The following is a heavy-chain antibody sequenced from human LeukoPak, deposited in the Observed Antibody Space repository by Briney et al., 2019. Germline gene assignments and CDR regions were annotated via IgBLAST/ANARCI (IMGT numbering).Heavy chain of an antibody. CDR3: VRGYHSFDL. J-gene: IGHJ4*02. CDR1: GFTFSSYA. Sequence: GGSLRLSCAASGFTFSSYAMHWVRQAPGKGLEWVAVISYDGSNKYYADSVKGRFTISRDNSKNTLCLQMNSLKAEDTAVYYCVRGYHSFDLWGQGTLVTVSS. D-gene: IGHD2-2*01. CDR2: ISYDGSNK. V-gene: IGHV3-30-3*01.